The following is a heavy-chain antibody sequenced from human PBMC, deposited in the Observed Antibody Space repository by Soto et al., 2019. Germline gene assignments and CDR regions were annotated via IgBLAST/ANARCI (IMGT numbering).Heavy chain of an antibody. CDR3: ARETPYYYDSSGWAAFDI. D-gene: IGHD3-22*01. Sequence: ASVKVSCKASGYTFTSYGISWVRQAPGQGLEWMGWISAYNGNTNYAQKLQGRVTMTTDTSTSTAYMELRSLRSDDTAVYYCARETPYYYDSSGWAAFDIWGQGTMVTVSS. CDR1: GYTFTSYG. J-gene: IGHJ3*02. V-gene: IGHV1-18*04. CDR2: ISAYNGNT.